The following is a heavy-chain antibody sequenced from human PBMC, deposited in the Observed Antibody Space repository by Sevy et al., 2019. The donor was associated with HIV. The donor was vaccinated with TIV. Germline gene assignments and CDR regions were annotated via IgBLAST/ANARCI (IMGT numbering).Heavy chain of an antibody. J-gene: IGHJ4*02. CDR1: GYTFTGYY. V-gene: IGHV1-2*02. Sequence: ASVKVSCKASGYTFTGYYMHWVRQAPGQGLEWMGWINPNSGGTNYAQKFQGRVTMTRDTSISTAYMELSRLRSDDTAVYYCARDLGLMSIALAVPLHWGQGTLVTVSS. D-gene: IGHD6-19*01. CDR2: INPNSGGT. CDR3: ARDLGLMSIALAVPLH.